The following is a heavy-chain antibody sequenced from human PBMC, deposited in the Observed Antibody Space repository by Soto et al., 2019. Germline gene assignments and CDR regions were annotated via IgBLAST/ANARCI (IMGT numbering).Heavy chain of an antibody. D-gene: IGHD3-22*01. V-gene: IGHV5-51*01. CDR3: ARHAPAYYYDSSGYYYGGAFDI. CDR2: IYPGDSDT. Sequence: SLKISCKGSGYSFTSYWIGWVRQMPGKGLEWMGIIYPGDSDTRYSPSFQGQVTISADKSISTAYLQWSSLKASDTAMYYCARHAPAYYYDSSGYYYGGAFDIWGQGIMVTVSS. CDR1: GYSFTSYW. J-gene: IGHJ3*02.